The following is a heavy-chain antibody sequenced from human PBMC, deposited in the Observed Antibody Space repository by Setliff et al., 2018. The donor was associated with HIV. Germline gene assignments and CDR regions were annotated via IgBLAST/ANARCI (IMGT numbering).Heavy chain of an antibody. CDR1: GYNVTVSA. CDR2: INTKTGNP. Sequence: GASVKVSCKASGYNVTVSATNWVRQAPGQALEWLGWINTKTGNPTYAQGLTGQFVFSLDTSSSTAYLQISSLKAEDTAVYYCARDQRLFYFDSWGQGTLVTVSS. CDR3: ARDQRLFYFDS. V-gene: IGHV7-4-1*02. J-gene: IGHJ4*02.